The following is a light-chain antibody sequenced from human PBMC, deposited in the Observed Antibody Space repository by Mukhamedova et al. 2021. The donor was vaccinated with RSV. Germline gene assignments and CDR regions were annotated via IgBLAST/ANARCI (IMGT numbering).Light chain of an antibody. CDR2: QDS. Sequence: SITCSGDKLGDKYACWYQQKPGQSPVLVIYQDSKRPSGIPERFSGSNSGNTATLTISGTQAMDEADYYCQAWDSSTVLFGGGTKL. CDR3: QAWDSSTVL. J-gene: IGLJ2*01. V-gene: IGLV3-1*01. CDR1: KLGDKY.